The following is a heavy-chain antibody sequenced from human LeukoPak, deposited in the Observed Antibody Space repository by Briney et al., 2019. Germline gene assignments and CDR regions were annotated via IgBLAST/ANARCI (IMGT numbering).Heavy chain of an antibody. CDR1: GGSISSSNW. CDR2: IYHSGST. V-gene: IGHV4-4*02. Sequence: SETLSLTCAVSGGSISSSNWWSWVRQPPGKGLEWIGEIYHSGSTNYNPSLKSRVTISVDTSKNQFSLKLSSVTAADTAVYYCARGGAAYYDSSGYYSWFDPWGQGTLVTVSS. J-gene: IGHJ5*02. D-gene: IGHD3-22*01. CDR3: ARGGAAYYDSSGYYSWFDP.